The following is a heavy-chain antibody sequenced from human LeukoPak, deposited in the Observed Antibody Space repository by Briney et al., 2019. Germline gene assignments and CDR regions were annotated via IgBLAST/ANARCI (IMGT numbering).Heavy chain of an antibody. J-gene: IGHJ4*02. Sequence: ASVKVSCKASGYTFTSYGISWVRQAPGQGLEWMGWISAYNGNTNYAQKLQGRVTMTTDTSTSTAYMELRSLRSDDTAVYYCARADYDTSAYYYTFDYWGQGTLVTVSS. D-gene: IGHD3-22*01. V-gene: IGHV1-18*01. CDR3: ARADYDTSAYYYTFDY. CDR2: ISAYNGNT. CDR1: GYTFTSYG.